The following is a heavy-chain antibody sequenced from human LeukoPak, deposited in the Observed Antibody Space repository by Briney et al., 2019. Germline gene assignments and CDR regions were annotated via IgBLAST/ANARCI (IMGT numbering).Heavy chain of an antibody. CDR3: AKRNTMIRGGPGFDY. Sequence: PGGSLRLSCAASGFSFSSYAMNWVRQAPGKGLEWVSIIFGAGKNTTYYADSVKGRFTVSRDNSKNTLYLQMTNLRPEDTAKYYCAKRNTMIRGGPGFDYWGQGILVAVSS. D-gene: IGHD3-10*01. CDR1: GFSFSSYA. V-gene: IGHV3-23*03. J-gene: IGHJ4*02. CDR2: IFGAGKNTT.